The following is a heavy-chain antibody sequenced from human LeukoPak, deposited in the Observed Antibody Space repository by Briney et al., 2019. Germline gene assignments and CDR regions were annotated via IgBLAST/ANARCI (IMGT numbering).Heavy chain of an antibody. D-gene: IGHD3-9*01. J-gene: IGHJ3*02. CDR2: ISGSGGST. V-gene: IGHV3-23*01. Sequence: GGSLRLSCAASGFTFSSYAMSWVRQAPGKGLEWVSAISGSGGSTYYADSVKGRFTISRDNSKNTLYLQMNSLRAEDTAVCYCAKVHKTRYFDWLLDAFDIWGQGTMVTVSS. CDR1: GFTFSSYA. CDR3: AKVHKTRYFDWLLDAFDI.